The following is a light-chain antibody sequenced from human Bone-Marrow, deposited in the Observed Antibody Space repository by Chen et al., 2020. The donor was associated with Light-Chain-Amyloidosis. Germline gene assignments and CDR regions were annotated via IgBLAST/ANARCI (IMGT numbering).Light chain of an antibody. Sequence: SYVLTQPSSVSVAPGQTATIACGGNNIGSTSVHWYQQTPGQAPLLVVYDDSDRPSGIPERLSGANAGKTATLTISRVEAGDEADYDCQVWDRSSDRPVFGGGTKLTVL. CDR3: QVWDRSSDRPV. V-gene: IGLV3-21*02. CDR1: NIGSTS. J-gene: IGLJ3*02. CDR2: DDS.